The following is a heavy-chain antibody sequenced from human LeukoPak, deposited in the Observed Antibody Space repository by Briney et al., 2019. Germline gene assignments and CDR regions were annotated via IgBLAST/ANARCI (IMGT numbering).Heavy chain of an antibody. CDR2: ISAYNGNT. CDR1: GYTFTSYG. CDR3: ARDSYYDNSTYYPYYYYYYMDV. V-gene: IGHV1-18*01. J-gene: IGHJ6*03. D-gene: IGHD3-22*01. Sequence: GASVKVSCKPSGYTFTSYGISWVRQAPGQGLEWMGWISAYNGNTNYAQKLQGRVTMTTDTSTSTAYMELRSLRSDDTAVYYCARDSYYDNSTYYPYYYYYYMDVWGKGTTVTISS.